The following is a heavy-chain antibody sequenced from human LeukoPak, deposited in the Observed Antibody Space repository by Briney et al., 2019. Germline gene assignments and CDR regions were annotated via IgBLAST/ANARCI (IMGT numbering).Heavy chain of an antibody. V-gene: IGHV4-34*01. J-gene: IGHJ4*02. CDR1: GGSFSGYY. CDR3: ARGRKGWQQLVRFFDY. CDR2: INHSGST. Sequence: SETLSLTCAVYGGSFSGYYWSWIRQPPGKGLEWSGEINHSGSTNYNPSLKSRVTISVDTSKNQFSLKLSSVTAADTAVYYCARGRKGWQQLVRFFDYWGQGTLVTVSS. D-gene: IGHD6-13*01.